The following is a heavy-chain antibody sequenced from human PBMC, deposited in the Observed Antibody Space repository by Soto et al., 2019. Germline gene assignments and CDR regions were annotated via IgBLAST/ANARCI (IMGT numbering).Heavy chain of an antibody. V-gene: IGHV1-69*06. CDR1: GGTFSSYS. D-gene: IGHD3-3*01. CDR2: IIPIFGTA. CDR3: ARAGGGHYDFWSGYYTASDGMDV. J-gene: IGHJ6*02. Sequence: VASVKVSCKASGGTFSSYSISWVRQAPGQGLEWMGGIIPIFGTANYAQKFQGRVTITADKSTSTAYMELSSLRSEDTAVYYCARAGGGHYDFWSGYYTASDGMDVWGQGTTVTVSS.